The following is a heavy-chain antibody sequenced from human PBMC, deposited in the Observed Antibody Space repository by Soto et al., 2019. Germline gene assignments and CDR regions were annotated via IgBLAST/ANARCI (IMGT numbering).Heavy chain of an antibody. V-gene: IGHV1-3*01. CDR2: IHAGDGKT. Sequence: QVQLVQSGAEVKKPGASVKVSCKASGYTFMNYAMHWVRQAPGQGLEWMGWIHAGDGKTKYAQKLQGRVTITRDTSASTAYMELSSLRSEDTAVYYCARVPRYSSEIVEVPAVMYEEGFDPWGQGTLVTVSS. CDR3: ARVPRYSSEIVEVPAVMYEEGFDP. CDR1: GYTFMNYA. J-gene: IGHJ5*02. D-gene: IGHD2-2*01.